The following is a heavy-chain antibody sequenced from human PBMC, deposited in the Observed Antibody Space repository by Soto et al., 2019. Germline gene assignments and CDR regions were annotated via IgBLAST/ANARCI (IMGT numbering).Heavy chain of an antibody. CDR1: GLTSITYG. CDR2: ISAYNGNT. D-gene: IGHD1-7*01. V-gene: IGHV1-18*01. CDR3: ARVRRWLQLKDFYYGMDV. J-gene: IGHJ6*02. Sequence: QVQLVQSGAEVKKPGASVKVSCKASGLTSITYGINWVRQAPGQGPEWMGWISAYNGNTNYAQNFQGRVTVTTDTSTSTTYMELRSLRSDDTAVYYCARVRRWLQLKDFYYGMDVWGQGTAVSVSS.